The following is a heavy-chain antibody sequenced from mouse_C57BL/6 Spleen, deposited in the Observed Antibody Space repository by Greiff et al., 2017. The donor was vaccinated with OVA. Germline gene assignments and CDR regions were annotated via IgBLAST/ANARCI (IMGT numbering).Heavy chain of an antibody. J-gene: IGHJ4*01. V-gene: IGHV1-47*01. D-gene: IGHD2-3*01. CDR1: GYTFTTYP. Sequence: VQLQQSGAELVKPGASVKMSCKASGYTFTTYPIEWMKQNHGKSLEWIGNFHPYNDDTKYNEKFKGKATLTVEKSSSTVYLELSRLTSDDSAVYYCARGVSDDGYYGDAMDYWGQGTSVTVSS. CDR2: FHPYNDDT. CDR3: ARGVSDDGYYGDAMDY.